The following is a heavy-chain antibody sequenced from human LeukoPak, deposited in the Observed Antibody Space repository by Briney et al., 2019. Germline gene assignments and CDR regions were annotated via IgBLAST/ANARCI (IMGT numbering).Heavy chain of an antibody. D-gene: IGHD6-19*01. CDR3: ARGTAVSIGLADF. CDR1: GFTFSRYW. Sequence: PGRSLRLSCAASGFTFSRYWMTWVRQAPGKGLEWVANIKEDGSEKYYVDSVKGRLTISRDNAKNSLYLQMDSLRAEDTAVYYCARGTAVSIGLADFWGQGTLVTVSS. V-gene: IGHV3-7*01. J-gene: IGHJ4*02. CDR2: IKEDGSEK.